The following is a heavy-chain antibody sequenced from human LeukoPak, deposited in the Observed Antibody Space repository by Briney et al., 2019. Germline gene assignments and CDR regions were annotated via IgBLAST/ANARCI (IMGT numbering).Heavy chain of an antibody. Sequence: HPGGSLRLSCAASGFTFSSYGMHWVRQAPGKGLEWVAVISYDGSNKYSADSVKGRFTISRDNSKNTLYLQMNSLRAEDTAVYYCATGYSSSWYPHYFDYWGQGTLVTVSS. J-gene: IGHJ4*02. V-gene: IGHV3-30*03. CDR3: ATGYSSSWYPHYFDY. CDR2: ISYDGSNK. CDR1: GFTFSSYG. D-gene: IGHD6-13*01.